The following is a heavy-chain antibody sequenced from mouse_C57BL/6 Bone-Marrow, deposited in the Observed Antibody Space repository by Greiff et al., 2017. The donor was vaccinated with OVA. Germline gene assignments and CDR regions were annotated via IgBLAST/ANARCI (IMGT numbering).Heavy chain of an antibody. CDR1: GYTFTSYW. CDR2: INPNSGST. D-gene: IGHD2-2*01. V-gene: IGHV1-64*01. J-gene: IGHJ3*01. Sequence: QVQLQQPGAELVKPGASVKLSCKASGYTFTSYWMHWVKQRPGQGLEWIGMINPNSGSTNYNEKFKSKATLTVDKSSSTAYMQLSSLTSEDSAVYYCARRMVTTTGFAYWGQGTLVTVSA. CDR3: ARRMVTTTGFAY.